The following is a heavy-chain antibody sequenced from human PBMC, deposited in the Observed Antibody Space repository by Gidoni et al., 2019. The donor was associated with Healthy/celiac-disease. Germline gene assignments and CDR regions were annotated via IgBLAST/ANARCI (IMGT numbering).Heavy chain of an antibody. Sequence: EVQLLESGGGLVQPGGSLRLSGAASGFTFSSYAMSWVRQAPGKGLGWVSAISGSGGSTYYADSVKGRFTISRDNSKNTLYLQMNSLRAEDTAVYYCAKSISRRGNNWFDPWGQGTLVTVSS. D-gene: IGHD2-21*01. CDR3: AKSISRRGNNWFDP. V-gene: IGHV3-23*01. J-gene: IGHJ5*02. CDR1: GFTFSSYA. CDR2: ISGSGGST.